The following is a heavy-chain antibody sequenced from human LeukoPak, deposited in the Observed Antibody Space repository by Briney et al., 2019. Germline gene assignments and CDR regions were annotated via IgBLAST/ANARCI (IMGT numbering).Heavy chain of an antibody. J-gene: IGHJ4*02. D-gene: IGHD1-14*01. CDR2: IIPILGIA. CDR1: GATFSSYA. Sequence: EASVNLSCKSSGATFSSYAISGVRDAPGQGLEWMGRIIPILGIANYAQKFQGRVTITADKSTSTAYMGLSSLRSEDTSVYYCAVSREWNQGPLDYWGQGTLVTVSS. CDR3: AVSREWNQGPLDY. V-gene: IGHV1-69*04.